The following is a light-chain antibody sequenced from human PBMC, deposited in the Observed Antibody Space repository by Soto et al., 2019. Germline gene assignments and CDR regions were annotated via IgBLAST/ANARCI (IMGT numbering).Light chain of an antibody. CDR1: HSVSSS. V-gene: IGKV3-11*01. J-gene: IGKJ3*01. Sequence: EIVLTQSPATLSLSPGERATLSCSASHSVSSSLAWYQQKPGQAPRLLIFDASNRATGIPARFSGSGSGTDFTLTISSLEPEDFAVYFCQQRSNWPLTFGPGTKVDIK. CDR2: DAS. CDR3: QQRSNWPLT.